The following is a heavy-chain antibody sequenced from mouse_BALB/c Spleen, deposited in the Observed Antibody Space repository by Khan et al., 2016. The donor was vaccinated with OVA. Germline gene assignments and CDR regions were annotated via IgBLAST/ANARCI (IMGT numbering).Heavy chain of an antibody. CDR3: TTIYYGNRYYAMDY. J-gene: IGHJ4*01. D-gene: IGHD2-1*01. Sequence: QVQLKESGPGLVAPSQSLSITCTVSGFSLTSYGVTWVRQPPGKGLEWLGVIWAGGSTTYNSALMSRLSISTEKTASQVFLQMNSLQTDETAIYYCTTIYYGNRYYAMDYWGQGTSVTVSS. CDR1: GFSLTSYG. CDR2: IWAGGST. V-gene: IGHV2-9*02.